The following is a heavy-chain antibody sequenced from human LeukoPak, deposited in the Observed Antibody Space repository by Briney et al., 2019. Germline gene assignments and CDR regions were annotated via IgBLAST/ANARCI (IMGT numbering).Heavy chain of an antibody. Sequence: GGSLGLSCEPSGFIFRSHGMHWVRQAPGKGLEWLAVIGSDGRNKFYADSVKGRFTNSRDNFKNILYLQMASLSAEDTAVYYCVRDDDLPDNGMDVWGQGTTVIVS. D-gene: IGHD3-22*01. CDR2: IGSDGRNK. J-gene: IGHJ6*02. V-gene: IGHV3-33*01. CDR3: VRDDDLPDNGMDV. CDR1: GFIFRSHG.